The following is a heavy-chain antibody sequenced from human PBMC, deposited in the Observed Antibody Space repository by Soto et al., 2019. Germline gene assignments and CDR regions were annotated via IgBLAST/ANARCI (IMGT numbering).Heavy chain of an antibody. J-gene: IGHJ5*02. V-gene: IGHV1-18*01. Sequence: QVQLVQSGGEVKRPGASVKVSCKTSGYTFSNYGITWVRQAPGQPLEWLGWISLYSDGASYAQKFRGRVSMTTDTSTTTGYMELRSLRSYDTAGYYCARVVPGAEAWFGPWGQGTLVTVSS. CDR2: ISLYSDGA. CDR3: ARVVPGAEAWFGP. CDR1: GYTFSNYG.